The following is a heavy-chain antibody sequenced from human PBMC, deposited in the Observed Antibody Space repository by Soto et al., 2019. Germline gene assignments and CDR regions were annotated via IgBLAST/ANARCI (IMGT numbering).Heavy chain of an antibody. CDR3: TKAGGWYYYHSSGPPDASHV. D-gene: IGHD3-22*01. V-gene: IGHV3-23*01. Sequence: PGGSLRLSCAASGFTFNFYAMAWVRQAPGKGLEWVSGISVNGRTNYADSVKGRFTISRDNSKNTVFLQMDTLRAEDTALYYCTKAGGWYYYHSSGPPDASHVWGQGTMVTVTS. J-gene: IGHJ3*01. CDR2: ISVNGRT. CDR1: GFTFNFYA.